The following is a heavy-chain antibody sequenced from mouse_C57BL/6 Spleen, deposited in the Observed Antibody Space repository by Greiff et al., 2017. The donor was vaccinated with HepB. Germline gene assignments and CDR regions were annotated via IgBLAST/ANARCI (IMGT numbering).Heavy chain of an antibody. CDR1: GFTFSDYG. CDR2: ISSGSSTI. D-gene: IGHD1-1*02. V-gene: IGHV5-17*01. CDR3: ARHCYEDYFDY. Sequence: EVQLVESGGGLVKPGGSLKLSCAASGFTFSDYGMHWVRQAPEKGLEWVAYISSGSSTIYYADTVKGRFTISRDNAKNTLFLQMTSLRSEDTAMYYCARHCYEDYFDYWGQGTTLTVAS. J-gene: IGHJ2*01.